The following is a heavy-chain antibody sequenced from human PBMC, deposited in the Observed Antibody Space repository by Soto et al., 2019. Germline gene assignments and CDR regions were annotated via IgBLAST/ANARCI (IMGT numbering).Heavy chain of an antibody. Sequence: PGGSLRLSCAASGFTFSTYAMSWVRQAPGKGLEWVSAISGGRSGTYYADSVRGRFTLSRDDSTNTLYLQMNSLRAEDTAIYYWAKGSLGYCCGAICYFFDFWGQGTLVTISS. V-gene: IGHV3-23*01. D-gene: IGHD2-2*01. CDR3: AKGSLGYCCGAICYFFDF. CDR2: ISGGRSGT. CDR1: GFTFSTYA. J-gene: IGHJ4*02.